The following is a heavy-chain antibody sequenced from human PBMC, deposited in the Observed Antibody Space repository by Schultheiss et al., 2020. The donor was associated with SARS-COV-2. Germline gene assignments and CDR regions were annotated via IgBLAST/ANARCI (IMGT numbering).Heavy chain of an antibody. D-gene: IGHD5-18*01. J-gene: IGHJ4*02. CDR1: GFTFSSYS. V-gene: IGHV3-21*01. Sequence: GGSLRLSCAASGFTFSSYSMNWVRQAPGKGLEWVSSISSSSSYIYYADSVKGRFTISRDNSKNTLYLQMNSLRAEDTAVYYCARDRGGYSYGHFDYWGQGTLVTVSS. CDR3: ARDRGGYSYGHFDY. CDR2: ISSSSSYI.